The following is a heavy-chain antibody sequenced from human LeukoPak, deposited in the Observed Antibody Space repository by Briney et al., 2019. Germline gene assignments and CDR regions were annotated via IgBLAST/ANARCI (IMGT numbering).Heavy chain of an antibody. CDR3: ARLAGDYGANYFDY. CDR2: IYYSGIT. D-gene: IGHD4-17*01. Sequence: SETLSLTCTVSGGSISSFFWSWIRQPPGKGLEWIGYIYYSGITKYNPSLKSRVTISVDTSENQFSLKLSSVTAADTAVYFCARLAGDYGANYFDYWGQGTLATVSS. J-gene: IGHJ4*02. CDR1: GGSISSFF. V-gene: IGHV4-59*08.